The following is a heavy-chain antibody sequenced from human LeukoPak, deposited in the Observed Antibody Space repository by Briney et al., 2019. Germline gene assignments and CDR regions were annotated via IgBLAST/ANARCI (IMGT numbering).Heavy chain of an antibody. CDR2: ITGDSSHI. V-gene: IGHV3-21*01. D-gene: IGHD4-17*01. Sequence: GGSLRLSCVVSGFTFSSSNMNWVRQAPGRGLEWVASITGDSSHIYYADSVKGRFTISRDNAKNSLSLQMNSLRAEDTAVYYCATEKNYGDYNAYGMDVWGQGTTVIVSS. J-gene: IGHJ6*02. CDR3: ATEKNYGDYNAYGMDV. CDR1: GFTFSSSN.